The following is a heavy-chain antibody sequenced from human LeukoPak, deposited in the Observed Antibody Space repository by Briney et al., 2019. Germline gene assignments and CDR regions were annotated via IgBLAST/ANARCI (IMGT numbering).Heavy chain of an antibody. CDR3: ARKGYRSGSNCYSDYFFYMDV. J-gene: IGHJ6*03. CDR2: IFSGGTSI. Sequence: GGSLRLSCAASGFTFSTYSMNWVRQAPGKGLEWVSSIFSGGTSIYYADSVKGRFTISRDSAKDSLYLQMDSLRVEDTAVYYCARKGYRSGSNCYSDYFFYMDVWGKGTTVTVSS. V-gene: IGHV3-21*01. D-gene: IGHD2-15*01. CDR1: GFTFSTYS.